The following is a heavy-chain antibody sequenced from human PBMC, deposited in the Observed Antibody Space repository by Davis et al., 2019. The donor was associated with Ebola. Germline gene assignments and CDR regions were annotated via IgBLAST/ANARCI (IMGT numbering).Heavy chain of an antibody. V-gene: IGHV1-69*04. D-gene: IGHD6-19*01. CDR1: GGTFSSYA. CDR2: IIPILGIA. J-gene: IGHJ4*02. Sequence: SVKVSCKASGGTFSSYAISWVRQAPGQGLEWMGRIIPILGIANYAQKFQGRVTITADKSTSTAYMELSSLRSEDTAEYYCARGRNGGWDFDYWGQGTRVTVSS. CDR3: ARGRNGGWDFDY.